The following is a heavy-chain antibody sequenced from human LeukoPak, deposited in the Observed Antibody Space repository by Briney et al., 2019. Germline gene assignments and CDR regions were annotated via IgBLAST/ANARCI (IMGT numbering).Heavy chain of an antibody. CDR3: ASATVTTDAFDI. CDR2: IYYSGST. CDR1: GGSISSGDYY. V-gene: IGHV4-30-4*08. Sequence: SETLSLTCTVSGGSISSGDYYWSWIRQPPGKGLEWIGYIYYSGSTYYNPSLKSRVTISVDTSKNQFSLKPSSVTAADTAVYYCASATVTTDAFDIWGQGTMVTVSS. J-gene: IGHJ3*02. D-gene: IGHD4-11*01.